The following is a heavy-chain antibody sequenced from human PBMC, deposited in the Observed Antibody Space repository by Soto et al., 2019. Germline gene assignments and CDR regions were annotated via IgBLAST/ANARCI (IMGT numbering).Heavy chain of an antibody. CDR3: ARYTYISAWYPFDY. CDR1: GYSFTDSW. CDR2: IYPSDSDT. V-gene: IGHV5-51*01. J-gene: IGHJ4*02. Sequence: EVQLVQSGAEVKKPGESLKISCKGSGYSFTDSWIGWVRQMPGKGLELMGIIYPSDSDTRYSPSFQGQVIISADKSISTAYLQWSSLKASDTAMYYCARYTYISAWYPFDYWGQGTLVTVSS. D-gene: IGHD6-19*01.